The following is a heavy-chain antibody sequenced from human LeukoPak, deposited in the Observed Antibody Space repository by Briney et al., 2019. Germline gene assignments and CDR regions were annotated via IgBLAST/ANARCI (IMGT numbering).Heavy chain of an antibody. J-gene: IGHJ4*02. V-gene: IGHV5-51*01. CDR1: GYSFIYYW. CDR2: IYPGDSDT. D-gene: IGHD4-23*01. Sequence: GESLKISCKGPGYSFIYYWIGWVRQMPGKGLEWMGIIYPGDSDTRYSPSFQGQVTISADKSLSTAYLQWNSLKASDTAMYYCARQDGNSAYYFDYWGQGTLVTVSS. CDR3: ARQDGNSAYYFDY.